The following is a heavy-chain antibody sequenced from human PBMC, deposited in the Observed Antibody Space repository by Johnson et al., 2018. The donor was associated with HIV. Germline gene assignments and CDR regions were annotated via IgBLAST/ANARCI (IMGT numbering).Heavy chain of an antibody. Sequence: VQLVESGGGVVQPGRSLRLPCAASGFNFSNDAIHWVRQAPGKGLEWVANIKQDGSEKYYVGSVKGRFTISRDNVEKSLYLQMNSLRAEDTAVYYCARDQEWELRLTWGGDPFDIWGQGTMVTVSS. V-gene: IGHV3-7*03. J-gene: IGHJ3*02. CDR2: IKQDGSEK. D-gene: IGHD1-26*01. CDR1: GFNFSNDA. CDR3: ARDQEWELRLTWGGDPFDI.